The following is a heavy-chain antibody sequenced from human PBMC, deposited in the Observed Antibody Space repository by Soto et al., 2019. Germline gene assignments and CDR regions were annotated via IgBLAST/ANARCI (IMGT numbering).Heavy chain of an antibody. Sequence: EAQLVESGGGLVQPGGSLTLSCTASEITLNIYWMHWIRQAPGKGLVWVSRINPESTTLTYADSVTGRFTISRDSAKNTLYLQMNVLSAEDTAIYYCAKHTFAAWDYWGQGTLVTVSS. D-gene: IGHD2-15*01. CDR2: INPESTTL. V-gene: IGHV3-74*01. J-gene: IGHJ4*02. CDR1: EITLNIYW. CDR3: AKHTFAAWDY.